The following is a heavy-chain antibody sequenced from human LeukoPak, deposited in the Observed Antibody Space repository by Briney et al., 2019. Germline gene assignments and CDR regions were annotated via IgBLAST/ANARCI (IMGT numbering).Heavy chain of an antibody. CDR3: AKEIGSSRPFDY. D-gene: IGHD2-2*01. J-gene: IGHJ4*02. Sequence: GASLRLSCAVSGFTFNSHAMCWVRQAPGKGLEWVSSIDISGGSAYYADSVKGRFTISRDNSKNTLYLQMNSLRGEDTAVYYCAKEIGSSRPFDYWGQGTLVTVSS. CDR2: IDISGGSA. CDR1: GFTFNSHA. V-gene: IGHV3-23*01.